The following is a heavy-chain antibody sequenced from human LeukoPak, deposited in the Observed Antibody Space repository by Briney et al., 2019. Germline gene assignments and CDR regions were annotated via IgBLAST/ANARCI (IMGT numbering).Heavy chain of an antibody. J-gene: IGHJ6*03. CDR1: GGSISSRSDY. V-gene: IGHV4-39*01. D-gene: IGHD4-23*01. CDR2: LDSSGST. Sequence: PSETLSLTCTVSGGSISSRSDYWGWLRQTPGKGLEWIGNLDSSGSTYYNPSLKSRVTTSVGTSKNQFSLNLRSVTAADTAIYFCSRSHDYGGLYFYYYMDVWGKGTTVTASS. CDR3: SRSHDYGGLYFYYYMDV.